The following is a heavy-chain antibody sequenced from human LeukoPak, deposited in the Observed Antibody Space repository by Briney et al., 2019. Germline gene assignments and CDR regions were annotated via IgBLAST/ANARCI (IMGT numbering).Heavy chain of an antibody. CDR3: AREAVAGLIDY. CDR2: IHSGGST. Sequence: GGSLRLSCAASGFTVSSHYMSWVRQAPGKGLEWVSVIHSGGSTYYADSVKGRFTISRDTSKNTLYLQMNSLRAEDTAVYYCAREAVAGLIDYWGRGTLVTISS. CDR1: GFTVSSHY. J-gene: IGHJ4*02. D-gene: IGHD6-19*01. V-gene: IGHV3-53*01.